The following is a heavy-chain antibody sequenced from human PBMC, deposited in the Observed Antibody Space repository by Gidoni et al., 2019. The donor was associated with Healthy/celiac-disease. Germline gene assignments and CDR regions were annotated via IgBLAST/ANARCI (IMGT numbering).Heavy chain of an antibody. CDR2: INHSGST. V-gene: IGHV4-34*01. CDR3: ARVEGYSSGWYFYYYYGMDV. CDR1: GGSFSGYY. D-gene: IGHD6-19*01. Sequence: QVQLQQWGAGLLKPSETLSLTCAVYGGSFSGYYWRWIRQPPGKGLEWIGEINHSGSTNYNPSLKSRVTISVDTSKNQFSLKLSSVTAADTAVYYCARVEGYSSGWYFYYYYGMDVWGQGTTVTVSS. J-gene: IGHJ6*02.